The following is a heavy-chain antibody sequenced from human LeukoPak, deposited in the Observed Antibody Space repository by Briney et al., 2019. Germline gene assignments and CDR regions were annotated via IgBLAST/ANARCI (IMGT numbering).Heavy chain of an antibody. J-gene: IGHJ4*02. CDR3: ARARRKMDYYGSGILDY. V-gene: IGHV3-7*01. Sequence: QSGGSLRLSCAASGFTFSSYWMSWVRQAPGKGLEWVANIKQDGSEKYYVDSVKGRFTISRDNSKNTLYLQMNSLRAEDTAVYYCARARRKMDYYGSGILDYWGQGTLVTVSS. D-gene: IGHD3-10*01. CDR2: IKQDGSEK. CDR1: GFTFSSYW.